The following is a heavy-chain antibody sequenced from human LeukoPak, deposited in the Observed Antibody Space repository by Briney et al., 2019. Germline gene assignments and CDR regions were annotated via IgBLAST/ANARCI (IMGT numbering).Heavy chain of an antibody. Sequence: QAGGSLSLSCAASGFTFGSYDMNWVRQAPGKGLEWVSAVSDTGGSTYYAASVRGRFSIYRDDSQSTLYLQMNNLRADDSAIYYCAFSPLGFNYGFAYWGKGTLVAVSS. D-gene: IGHD5-18*01. CDR3: AFSPLGFNYGFAY. J-gene: IGHJ4*02. V-gene: IGHV3-23*01. CDR1: GFTFGSYD. CDR2: VSDTGGST.